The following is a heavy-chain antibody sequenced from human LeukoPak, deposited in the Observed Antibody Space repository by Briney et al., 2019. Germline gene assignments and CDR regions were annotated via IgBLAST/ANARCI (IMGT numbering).Heavy chain of an antibody. V-gene: IGHV3-15*01. J-gene: IGHJ5*02. CDR2: IKSNGDAETT. CDR1: GFTCSNAW. Sequence: GGSLGLSCSASGFTCSNAWMTWVRQDLGKGLEWVGRIKSNGDAETTDYAAPVKGRFTISRDDSQNTLFLEMESLEPEDTAVYYCTTDLRSWGEGSLVTVSS. D-gene: IGHD3-16*02. CDR3: TTDLRS.